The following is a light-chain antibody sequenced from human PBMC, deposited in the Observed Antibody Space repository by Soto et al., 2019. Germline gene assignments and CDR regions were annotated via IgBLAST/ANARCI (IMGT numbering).Light chain of an antibody. CDR3: QQYGSSPYT. Sequence: EIVLTQSPGTLSSSPGERATLSCRASQSVSSSYLAWYQQKPGQAPRLLIYGASSSATGIPDRFSGSGSGTDFTLTLSRLEPADFAVYYWQQYGSSPYTFGQGTKLEIK. CDR1: QSVSSSY. V-gene: IGKV3-20*01. CDR2: GAS. J-gene: IGKJ2*01.